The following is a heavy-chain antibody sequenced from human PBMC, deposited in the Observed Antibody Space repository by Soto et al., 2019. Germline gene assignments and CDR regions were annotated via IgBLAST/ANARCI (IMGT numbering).Heavy chain of an antibody. Sequence: ASVKVSCKASGYTFTGYYMHWVRQSPGQGLEWMGWINPNSGGTNYAQKFQGSVTMTRDTSISTAYMELSRLRSDDTALYYCARGYCSGGSCLEYFQHWGQGTLVTVSS. J-gene: IGHJ1*01. CDR3: ARGYCSGGSCLEYFQH. V-gene: IGHV1-2*02. CDR1: GYTFTGYY. D-gene: IGHD2-15*01. CDR2: INPNSGGT.